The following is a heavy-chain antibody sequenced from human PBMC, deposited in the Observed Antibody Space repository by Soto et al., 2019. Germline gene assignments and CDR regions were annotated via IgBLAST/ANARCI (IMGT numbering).Heavy chain of an antibody. CDR1: VASFSSGSFY. CDR2: IYNNETF. V-gene: IGHV4-61*01. D-gene: IGHD6-19*01. Sequence: SETLSLTCSVSVASFSSGSFYWSWIRQPPGKGLEWIGFIYNNETFNYNPSLKSRVTLSVDTSKHQFSLKLSSVTAADTAVYYCARVPLRYSSSHNFDSWGQGALVTV. J-gene: IGHJ4*02. CDR3: ARVPLRYSSSHNFDS.